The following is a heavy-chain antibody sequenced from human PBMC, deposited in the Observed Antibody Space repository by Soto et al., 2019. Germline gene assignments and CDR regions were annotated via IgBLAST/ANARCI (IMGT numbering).Heavy chain of an antibody. CDR3: VIKTVYMAV. V-gene: IGHV1-18*01. CDR1: GYTFNTYA. J-gene: IGHJ6*02. D-gene: IGHD1-1*01. CDR2: ISAYNGDT. Sequence: QAPLVQSGAEVKKPGASVKVSCKASGYTFNTYAITWVRQAPGQGLEWVGWISAYNGDTSSAQSLQGRVTMTTDTSTNTAYMELRSLRNDDTAVYYCVIKTVYMAVWGQGTSVTVSS.